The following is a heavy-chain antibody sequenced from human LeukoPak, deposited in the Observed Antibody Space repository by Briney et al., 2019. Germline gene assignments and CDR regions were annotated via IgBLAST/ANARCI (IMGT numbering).Heavy chain of an antibody. CDR3: ARFAGEGATVDC. Sequence: GASAKVSCKASGYTFTTYDINWVRQAAGQGLEWMGWMNPNTGNTGYAQKFQGRVTITRNTSISTAYMELSSLRFEDTAVYYCARFAGEGATVDCWGQGTLVTVSS. V-gene: IGHV1-8*01. J-gene: IGHJ4*02. D-gene: IGHD1-26*01. CDR1: GYTFTTYD. CDR2: MNPNTGNT.